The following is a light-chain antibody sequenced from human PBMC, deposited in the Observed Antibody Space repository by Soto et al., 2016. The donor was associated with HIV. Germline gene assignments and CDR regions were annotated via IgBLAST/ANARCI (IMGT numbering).Light chain of an antibody. V-gene: IGLV3-21*03. CDR3: QLRASEVV. Sequence: SYELTQPPSVSVAPGKTANITCGGDNIGSKSVHWYQQKPGQAPVLVVYDDRDRPSGIPERFSGSNSGNTATLTISRVEAGDEADYYCQLRASEVVFGGGTKLTVL. J-gene: IGLJ2*01. CDR2: DDR. CDR1: NIGSKS.